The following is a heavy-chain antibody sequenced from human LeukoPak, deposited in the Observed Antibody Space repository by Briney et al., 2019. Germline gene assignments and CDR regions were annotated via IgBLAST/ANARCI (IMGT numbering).Heavy chain of an antibody. J-gene: IGHJ4*02. D-gene: IGHD4-17*01. V-gene: IGHV3-43*02. CDR2: INRDGGST. Sequence: PGPSLTPSCAAAAFTFTSYGMDWVRHTPGKELEWVSLINRDGGSTNYAVSVKGRFTISTANSKNSLYLPMDSLRTEDPALYYWAKDGYGDYDYRGEGALVSVSS. CDR1: AFTFTSYG. CDR3: AKDGYGDYDY.